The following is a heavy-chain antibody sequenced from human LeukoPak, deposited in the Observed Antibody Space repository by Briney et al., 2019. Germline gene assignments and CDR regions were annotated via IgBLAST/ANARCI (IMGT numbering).Heavy chain of an antibody. CDR1: GGSISSSSYY. Sequence: PSETLSLTCTVPGGSISSSSYYWGWIRQPPGKGLEWIGSIYYSGNTYYNPSLKSRVTISVDTSKNQFSLKLSSVTAADTAVYYCARRPVVPAARGVESLDYWGQGTLVSVSS. D-gene: IGHD2-2*01. J-gene: IGHJ4*02. V-gene: IGHV4-39*01. CDR2: IYYSGNT. CDR3: ARRPVVPAARGVESLDY.